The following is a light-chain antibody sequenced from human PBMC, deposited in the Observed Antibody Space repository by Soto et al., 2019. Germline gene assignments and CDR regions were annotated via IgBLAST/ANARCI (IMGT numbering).Light chain of an antibody. Sequence: QSALTQPPSASGSPGQSVTMSCTGTSSDVGAYKYVSWYQQYPGKAPQLMIYEVSKRPSGVPDRFSGSKSGNTASLTVSGLQAEDEADYYCTSYAGSNIWVFGGGTKLTVL. CDR3: TSYAGSNIWV. J-gene: IGLJ3*02. CDR2: EVS. CDR1: SSDVGAYKY. V-gene: IGLV2-8*01.